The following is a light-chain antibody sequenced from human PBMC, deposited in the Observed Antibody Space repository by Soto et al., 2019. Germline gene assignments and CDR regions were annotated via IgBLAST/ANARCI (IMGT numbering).Light chain of an antibody. CDR1: YSNIETNY. V-gene: IGLV1-51*01. CDR3: GTWDSSLSAGV. Sequence: SVRTQPRSISATTGQKATISCSGSYSNIETNYVSWYQQLPGTAPKLLIYDNTERPPGIPDRFSGSKSGSSATLGITGLQTGDEADYYCGTWDSSLSAGVFGTGTKVTVL. CDR2: DNT. J-gene: IGLJ1*01.